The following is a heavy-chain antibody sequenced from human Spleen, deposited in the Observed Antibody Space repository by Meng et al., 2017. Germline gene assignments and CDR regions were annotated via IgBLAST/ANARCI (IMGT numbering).Heavy chain of an antibody. V-gene: IGHV1-2*02. D-gene: IGHD1-26*01. CDR2: ISPNTGGT. Sequence: ASVKVSCKGSGHTFTDYYIQWVRQAPGQGLEWMGWISPNTGGTNNAQKFQGRVTMTRDTSINTVYMELSRLRSDDTAVYYCARSRNIVGAIIDYWGQGTLVTVSS. CDR1: GHTFTDYY. CDR3: ARSRNIVGAIIDY. J-gene: IGHJ4*02.